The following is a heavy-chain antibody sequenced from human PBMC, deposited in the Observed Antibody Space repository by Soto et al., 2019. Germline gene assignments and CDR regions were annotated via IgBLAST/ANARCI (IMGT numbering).Heavy chain of an antibody. CDR2: IYYSGST. D-gene: IGHD3-22*01. Sequence: SETLSLTCTVSGGSISSGGYYWSWIRQPPGKGLKWIGSIYYSGSTYYNPSLKSRVTISVDTSKNQFSLKLSSVTAADTAVYYCARLGYYDSSGYSDYWGQGTLVTVSS. CDR3: ARLGYYDSSGYSDY. J-gene: IGHJ4*02. V-gene: IGHV4-39*01. CDR1: GGSISSGGYY.